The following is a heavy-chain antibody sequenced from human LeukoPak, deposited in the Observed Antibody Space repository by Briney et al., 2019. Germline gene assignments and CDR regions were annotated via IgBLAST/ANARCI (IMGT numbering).Heavy chain of an antibody. J-gene: IGHJ4*02. CDR1: GAPMSSLLNL. CDR2: TCNTGSK. V-gene: IGHV4-61*02. CDR3: AAGAYSGSYISFDY. Sequence: SETLSLTCSVSGAPMSSLLNLWSWIRQSAEKGLEWIGRTCNTGSKNYNPSFKGRVTITIDTSKNQFALNLRSGTAADTAVYYCAAGAYSGSYISFDYWGQGALVTVSS. D-gene: IGHD1-26*01.